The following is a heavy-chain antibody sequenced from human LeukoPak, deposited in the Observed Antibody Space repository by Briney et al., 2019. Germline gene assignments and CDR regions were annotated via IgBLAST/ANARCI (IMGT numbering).Heavy chain of an antibody. J-gene: IGHJ4*02. Sequence: QTGGSLRLSCAASGFTFSRYWMSWVRQAPGKGLEWVANIKQDGSEKYYVDSVKGRFTISRDNAKNSLYLQMNSLRAEDTAVYYCAKDQRSIAVAGYFDYWGQGTLVTVSS. CDR2: IKQDGSEK. CDR1: GFTFSRYW. CDR3: AKDQRSIAVAGYFDY. V-gene: IGHV3-7*03. D-gene: IGHD6-19*01.